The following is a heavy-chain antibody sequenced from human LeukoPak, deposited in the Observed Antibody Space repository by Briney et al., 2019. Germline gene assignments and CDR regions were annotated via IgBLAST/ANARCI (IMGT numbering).Heavy chain of an antibody. CDR3: ARSRDPTGAFNI. CDR2: INPSGGST. V-gene: IGHV1-46*01. D-gene: IGHD2-8*02. CDR1: GYTFTSYY. Sequence: ASVKVSCKASGYTFTSYYMHWVRQAPGQGLEWMGIINPSGGSTRYAQKFQGRLTMTRDTSTSTVYMELGSLRSEDTAVYYCARSRDPTGAFNIWGQGTVVTVSS. J-gene: IGHJ3*02.